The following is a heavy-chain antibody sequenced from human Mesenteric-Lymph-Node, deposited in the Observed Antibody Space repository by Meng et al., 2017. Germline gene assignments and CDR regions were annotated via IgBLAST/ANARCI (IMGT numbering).Heavy chain of an antibody. CDR2: ISGSGGST. V-gene: IGHV3-23*01. Sequence: GESLKISCAASGFTFSSYAMSWVRQAPGKGLEWVSAISGSGGSTYYADSVKGRFTISRDNSKNTLYLQMNSLRAEDTAVYYCATRKYYYDSSGYLPDAFDIWGQGTMVTVSS. D-gene: IGHD3-22*01. J-gene: IGHJ3*02. CDR3: ATRKYYYDSSGYLPDAFDI. CDR1: GFTFSSYA.